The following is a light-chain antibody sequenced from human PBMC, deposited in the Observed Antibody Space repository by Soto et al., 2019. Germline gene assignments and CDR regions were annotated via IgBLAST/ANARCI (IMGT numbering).Light chain of an antibody. Sequence: DIVLTQSPGTLSLSPGERATLSCRASQSVSSSYLAWYQQKPRQAHRLLIYGASASATGISDMFSGGGSGTALTLPTSRMEPEDFAVYYYHQYGSTHPITFGPGTKVEIK. CDR2: GAS. V-gene: IGKV3-20*01. CDR3: HQYGSTHPIT. CDR1: QSVSSSY. J-gene: IGKJ3*01.